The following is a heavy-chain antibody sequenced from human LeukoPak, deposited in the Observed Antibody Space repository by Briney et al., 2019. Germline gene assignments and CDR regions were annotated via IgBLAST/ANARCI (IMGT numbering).Heavy chain of an antibody. CDR2: ITNDGSST. CDR3: ATLGGYDSSGYYYDY. D-gene: IGHD3-22*01. Sequence: GGSLRLSCAASGLTFSSHWMHWVRQAPGKGLVWVSRITNDGSSTTYADSVKGRFTISRDNAKNMLYLQVNSLRAEDTAVYYCATLGGYDSSGYYYDYWGQGTLVTVSS. V-gene: IGHV3-74*01. J-gene: IGHJ4*02. CDR1: GLTFSSHW.